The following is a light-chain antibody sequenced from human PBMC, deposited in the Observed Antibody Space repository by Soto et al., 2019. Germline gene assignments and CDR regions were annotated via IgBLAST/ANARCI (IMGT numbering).Light chain of an antibody. CDR1: QSVSSF. J-gene: IGKJ3*01. Sequence: EIVMTQSPGTVSVFPGETVTLSCRASQSVSSFLAWYQQKPGQAPRLLIYDASNRATGIPARFSGSGSGTDFTLTISSLEPEDFAVYYCQHRSSWPGAFGPGTKVDIK. V-gene: IGKV3-11*01. CDR3: QHRSSWPGA. CDR2: DAS.